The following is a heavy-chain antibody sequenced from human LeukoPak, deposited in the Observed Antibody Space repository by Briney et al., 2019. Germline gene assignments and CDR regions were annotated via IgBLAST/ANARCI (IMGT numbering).Heavy chain of an antibody. CDR2: ISDTYSYT. CDR1: GFPFSDYY. J-gene: IGHJ4*02. V-gene: IGHV3-11*03. Sequence: PGGSLRLSCAASGFPFSDYYMSWIRQAPGKGLEWISYISDTYSYTNYADSVRGRFTISRDDAKNSLFLQMNSLRVEDTAVYYCARTRYCTSTTCKYFDYWGQGTLVTVSS. CDR3: ARTRYCTSTTCKYFDY. D-gene: IGHD2-2*01.